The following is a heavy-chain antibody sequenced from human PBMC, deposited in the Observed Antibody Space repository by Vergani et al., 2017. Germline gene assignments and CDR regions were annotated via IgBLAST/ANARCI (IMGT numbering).Heavy chain of an antibody. D-gene: IGHD1-26*01. V-gene: IGHV3-30-3*01. CDR1: GFTFSSYA. J-gene: IGHJ4*02. CDR3: ARSGSYGVGYFDY. CDR2: ISYDGSNK. Sequence: QVQLVESGGGVVQPGRSLRLSCAASGFTFSSYAMHWVRQAPGKGLEWVAVISYDGSNKYYADSVKGRFTISRDNSKNTLYLQMNSLRAEDTAVYYCARSGSYGVGYFDYWGQGTLVTVSS.